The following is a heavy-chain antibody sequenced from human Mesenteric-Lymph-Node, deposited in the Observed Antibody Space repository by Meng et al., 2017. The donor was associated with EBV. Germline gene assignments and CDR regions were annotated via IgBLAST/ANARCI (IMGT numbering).Heavy chain of an antibody. V-gene: IGHV4-30-2*01. D-gene: IGHD3-10*01. CDR1: GGSISSDDYT. CDR3: ARRSIREGVGIDT. CDR2: IFHTGST. J-gene: IGHJ5*01. Sequence: HRQHQRLGSGPGEPSQRLSLPCAVLGGSISSDDYTWNWIRQPTGKGLEWIGNIFHTGSTQYKSSLKSRVTISVDRSKNQFSLRLHSVTAADTAVYYCARRSIREGVGIDTWGHGTLVTVSS.